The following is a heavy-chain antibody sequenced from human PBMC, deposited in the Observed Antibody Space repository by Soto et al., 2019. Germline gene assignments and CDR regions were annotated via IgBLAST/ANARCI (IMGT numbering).Heavy chain of an antibody. CDR1: GGTFSSYA. Sequence: QVQLVQSGAEVKKPGSSVKVSCKASGGTFSSYAISWVRQAPGQGLEWMGGIIPIFGTANYAQKFQGRVTITADESTSTAYMELRSLRSEDSAVYYCARNSMVRGVFEFIGVSWFDPWGQGTLVTVSS. D-gene: IGHD3-10*01. CDR2: IIPIFGTA. V-gene: IGHV1-69*01. CDR3: ARNSMVRGVFEFIGVSWFDP. J-gene: IGHJ5*02.